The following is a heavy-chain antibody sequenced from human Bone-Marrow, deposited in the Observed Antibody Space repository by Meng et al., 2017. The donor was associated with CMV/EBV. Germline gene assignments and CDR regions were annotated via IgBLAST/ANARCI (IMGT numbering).Heavy chain of an antibody. Sequence: ASVKVSCKASGYTFTGYYMHWVRQAPGQGLEWMGWINPNSGGTNYAQKFQGRVTMTRDTSISTAYMELSRLRSDDTAVYYCVRGIGDFWSNYNDAFDVWGQGTMVTVSS. V-gene: IGHV1-2*02. CDR3: VRGIGDFWSNYNDAFDV. CDR1: GYTFTGYY. CDR2: INPNSGGT. J-gene: IGHJ3*01. D-gene: IGHD3-3*01.